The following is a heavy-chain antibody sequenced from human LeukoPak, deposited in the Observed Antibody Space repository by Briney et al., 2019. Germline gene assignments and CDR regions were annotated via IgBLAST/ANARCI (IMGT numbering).Heavy chain of an antibody. V-gene: IGHV3-7*03. D-gene: IGHD3-16*02. CDR3: ARDSPGELSRLYYYYSMDV. CDR1: GFTFSSYW. CDR2: IKQDGSEK. Sequence: PGGSLRLSCAASGFTFSSYWMSWVRQAPGKGLEWVANIKQDGSEKYYVDSVKGRFTISRDNAKNSLYLQMNSLRAEDTAVYYCARDSPGELSRLYYYYSMDVWGKGTTVTVSS. J-gene: IGHJ6*04.